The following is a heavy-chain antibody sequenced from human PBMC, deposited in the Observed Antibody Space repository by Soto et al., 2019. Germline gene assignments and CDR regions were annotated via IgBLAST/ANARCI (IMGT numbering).Heavy chain of an antibody. Sequence: ASVKVSCKASGYTFTSYYMHWVRQAPGQGLEWMGIINPSGGSTSYAQKFQGRVTMTRDTSTSTVYMELSSLRSEDTAVYYCARDGNYYGQDPTYKYGMDVWGQGTTVTGSS. J-gene: IGHJ6*02. CDR2: INPSGGST. CDR3: ARDGNYYGQDPTYKYGMDV. V-gene: IGHV1-46*01. CDR1: GYTFTSYY. D-gene: IGHD3-10*01.